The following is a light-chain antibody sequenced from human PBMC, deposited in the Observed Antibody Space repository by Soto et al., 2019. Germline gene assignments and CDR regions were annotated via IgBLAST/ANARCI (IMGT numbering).Light chain of an antibody. CDR3: QQSYNTPLYS. CDR1: QDVRSY. CDR2: VAS. Sequence: DIQMTQSPSSLSASVGDRVTITCRASQDVRSYVSWYQQKPGKAPRLLIYVASTLQSGVPSRFSGSGSGTDFTLTINKLQPEDFATYYCQQSYNTPLYSFGQGTKVESK. V-gene: IGKV1-39*01. J-gene: IGKJ2*03.